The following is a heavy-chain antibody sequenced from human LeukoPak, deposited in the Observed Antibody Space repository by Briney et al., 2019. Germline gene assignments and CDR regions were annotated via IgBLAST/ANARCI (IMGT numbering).Heavy chain of an antibody. J-gene: IGHJ4*02. D-gene: IGHD1-26*01. V-gene: IGHV4-31*03. CDR3: ARVVVGTTLLDY. CDR1: GDSISSGGYY. Sequence: SETLSLTCTVSGDSISSGGYYWNWIRQHPGKGLEWIGYIYYSGSTYYNPSLKSRVTISVDTSKNQFSLKLRSVTAADTAVYYCARVVVGTTLLDYWGQGTLVTVSS. CDR2: IYYSGST.